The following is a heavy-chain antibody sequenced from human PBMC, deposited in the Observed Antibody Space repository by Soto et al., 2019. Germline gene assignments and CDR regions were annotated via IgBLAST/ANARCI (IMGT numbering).Heavy chain of an antibody. J-gene: IGHJ4*02. CDR2: TTSDGARI. V-gene: IGHV3-30*03. CDR1: GFAFSTYG. D-gene: IGHD1-26*01. Sequence: QVQLVESGGGVVQPGRSLRLSCAASGFAFSTYGMHWVRQAPGKGLEWVAVTTSDGARINYAEFVKGRFTISRDNSRTTLYSQMNSLRIDDTAVYYCARKNPGREWELPDYWGQGTLVTVSS. CDR3: ARKNPGREWELPDY.